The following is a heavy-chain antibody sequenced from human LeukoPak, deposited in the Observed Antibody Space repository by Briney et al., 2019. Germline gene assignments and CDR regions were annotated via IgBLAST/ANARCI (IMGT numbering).Heavy chain of an antibody. CDR1: GFTFSSYA. D-gene: IGHD3-22*01. V-gene: IGHV3-23*01. CDR3: AKEHYYDSSGYYHFDY. J-gene: IGHJ4*02. Sequence: GGSLRLSCAASGFTFSSYAMSWVRQAPGKGLEWVSAISGSGGSTYYADSVKRRFTISRDNSKNTLYLQMNSLRAEDTAVYYCAKEHYYDSSGYYHFDYWGQGTLVTVSS. CDR2: ISGSGGST.